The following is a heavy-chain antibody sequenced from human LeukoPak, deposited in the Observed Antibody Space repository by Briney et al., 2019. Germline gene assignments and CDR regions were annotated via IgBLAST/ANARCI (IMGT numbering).Heavy chain of an antibody. D-gene: IGHD3-22*01. CDR3: AKSGLPDYYDSSGLDY. V-gene: IGHV3-9*01. CDR2: ISWNSGSI. CDR1: GFTFDDYA. Sequence: PGRSLRLSCAASGFTFDDYAMHWVRQAPGKGLEWVSGISWNSGSIGYADSVKGRFTISRDNAKNSLYLQMNSLRAEDTALYYCAKSGLPDYYDSSGLDYWGQGTLVTVSS. J-gene: IGHJ4*02.